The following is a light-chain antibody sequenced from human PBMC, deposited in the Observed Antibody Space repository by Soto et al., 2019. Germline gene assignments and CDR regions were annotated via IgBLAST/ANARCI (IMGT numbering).Light chain of an antibody. CDR2: AAS. J-gene: IGKJ4*01. CDR1: QDISSY. V-gene: IGKV1-8*01. CDR3: QQYHTYPPLT. Sequence: AIRMTQSPSSFSASTGDRVTIPCRASQDISSYLAGYQQKPGKATKVLIYAASTLQSGVPSRFSGSGSGTDFTLTISGLQSEDFATYYCQQYHTYPPLTFGGGTKVEIK.